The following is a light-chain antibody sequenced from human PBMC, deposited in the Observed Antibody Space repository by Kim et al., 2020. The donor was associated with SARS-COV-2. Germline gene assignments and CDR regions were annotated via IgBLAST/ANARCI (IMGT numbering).Light chain of an antibody. CDR1: SGASTCA. Sequence: AVNRTTPPGSGASTCARAWHQRRRGQGPRYLMKVNSEGSHNKGDGIPARFSGAASGAGRYLTIPSLQSEDEADYYCQTWGPGVRVFGGGPQLTVL. CDR2: VNSEGSH. CDR3: QTWGPGVRV. J-gene: IGLJ3*02. V-gene: IGLV4-69*01.